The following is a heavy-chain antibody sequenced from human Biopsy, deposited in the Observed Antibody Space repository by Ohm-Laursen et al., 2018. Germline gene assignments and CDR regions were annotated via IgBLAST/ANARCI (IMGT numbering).Heavy chain of an antibody. CDR2: ISAYNGNT. J-gene: IGHJ3*02. CDR1: GYTFSNYG. D-gene: IGHD5-18*01. V-gene: IGHV1-18*01. Sequence: SSVKVSCKTSGYTFSNYGINWVRQAPGQGLEWMGWISAYNGNTYSAQKVQGRVSMTTDTSTTTAYMELRSLRSDDTAVYYCARGRRNTSMFVGHSGHAFDIWGQGTMVTVSS. CDR3: ARGRRNTSMFVGHSGHAFDI.